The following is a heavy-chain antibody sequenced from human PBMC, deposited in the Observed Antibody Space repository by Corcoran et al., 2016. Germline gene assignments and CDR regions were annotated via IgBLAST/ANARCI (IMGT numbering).Heavy chain of an antibody. J-gene: IGHJ5*02. CDR2: INHSGST. D-gene: IGHD3-3*01. CDR3: ARRTWSGYYRNWFDP. V-gene: IGHV4-34*01. CDR1: GGSFSGYY. Sequence: QVQLQQWGAGLLKPSETLSLTCAVYGGSFSGYYWSWIRQPPGKGLEWIGEINHSGSTNYNPSLKSRVTISVDTSKNQFSLKLSSVTAADTAVYYCARRTWSGYYRNWFDPWGQGTLVTVSS.